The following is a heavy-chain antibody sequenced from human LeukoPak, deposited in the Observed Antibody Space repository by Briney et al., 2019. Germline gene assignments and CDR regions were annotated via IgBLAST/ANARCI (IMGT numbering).Heavy chain of an antibody. V-gene: IGHV3-48*03. CDR3: ARDPDLRGHSGMDY. D-gene: IGHD5-12*01. Sequence: GGSLRLSXAASGFSFSNYKMIWVRQAPGKGLEWVSSISSSEGDTYYADSVRGRFTVSRDNAKNSLFLQMNSLSAEDTAVYFCARDPDLRGHSGMDYWGQGTLVTVSS. CDR1: GFSFSNYK. CDR2: ISSSEGDT. J-gene: IGHJ4*02.